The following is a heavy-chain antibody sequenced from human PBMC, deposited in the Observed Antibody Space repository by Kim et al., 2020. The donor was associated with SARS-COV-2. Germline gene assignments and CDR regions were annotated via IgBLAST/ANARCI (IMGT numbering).Heavy chain of an antibody. CDR2: ISWNSGSI. CDR1: GFTFDDYA. CDR3: AKALSATSRPHSSGWYFDY. V-gene: IGHV3-9*01. J-gene: IGHJ4*02. D-gene: IGHD6-19*01. Sequence: GGSLRLSCAASGFTFDDYAMHWVRQAPGKGLEWVSGISWNSGSIGYADSVKGRFTISRDNAKNSLYLQMNSLRAEDTALYYCAKALSATSRPHSSGWYFDYWGQGTLVTVSS.